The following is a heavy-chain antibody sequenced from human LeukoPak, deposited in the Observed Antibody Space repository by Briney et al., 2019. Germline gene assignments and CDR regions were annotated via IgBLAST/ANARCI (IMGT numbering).Heavy chain of an antibody. CDR1: GFIFSSYW. J-gene: IGHJ4*02. Sequence: PGGSLRLSCAASGFIFSSYWMHWVRHAPGKGLVWVSRINSDGSSTSYADSVKGRFTISRDNAKNTLYLQMNSLRAEDTAVYYCARRVVVRAAPYYFDDWGQGKLVTVSS. V-gene: IGHV3-74*01. CDR3: ARRVVVRAAPYYFDD. CDR2: INSDGSST. D-gene: IGHD2-2*01.